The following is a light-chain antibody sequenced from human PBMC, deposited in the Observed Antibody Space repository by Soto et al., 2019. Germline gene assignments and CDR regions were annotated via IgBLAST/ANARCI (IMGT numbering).Light chain of an antibody. J-gene: IGKJ2*01. V-gene: IGKV3-20*01. CDR1: QSVSNSY. CDR3: QQDGSSPYT. CDR2: GAS. Sequence: EIVLTQSPGTLSLSPGERATLSCRASQSVSNSYLAWYQQKPGQAPRLLIYGASSRATGIPDRFSGSGSGTDFTLTNAGLEPEEFAVYYCQQDGSSPYTFGQGTELEIK.